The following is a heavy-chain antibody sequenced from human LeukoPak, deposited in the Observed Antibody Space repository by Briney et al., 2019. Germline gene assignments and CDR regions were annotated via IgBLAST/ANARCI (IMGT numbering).Heavy chain of an antibody. CDR1: GFTFSSYS. D-gene: IGHD3-22*01. V-gene: IGHV3-21*01. CDR3: ASGANYYDSSGRYRGAFDI. CDR2: ISSSSSYI. J-gene: IGHJ3*02. Sequence: GGSLRLSCAASGFTFSSYSMNWVRQAPGKGLEWVSSISSSSSYIYYADSVKGRFTISRDNAKNSLYLQMNSLRAEDTAVYYGASGANYYDSSGRYRGAFDIWGQGTMVTVSS.